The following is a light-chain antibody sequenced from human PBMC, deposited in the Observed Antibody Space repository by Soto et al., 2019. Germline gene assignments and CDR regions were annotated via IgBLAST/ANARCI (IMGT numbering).Light chain of an antibody. Sequence: QSVLTQPASVSGSPGQSITISCNRTSSDVGNYNLVSWYQHHPGKAPKLMIYEVSKRPSGVSNRFSGSKSGDTASLTISGLQAEDEADYYCCSYAGSNYVFGTGTKVTVL. J-gene: IGLJ1*01. CDR2: EVS. CDR3: CSYAGSNYV. V-gene: IGLV2-23*02. CDR1: SSDVGNYNL.